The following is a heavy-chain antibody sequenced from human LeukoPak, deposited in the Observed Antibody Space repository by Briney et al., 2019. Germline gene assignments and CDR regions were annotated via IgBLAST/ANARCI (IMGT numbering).Heavy chain of an antibody. CDR3: ARDCSGRNWARDFDY. J-gene: IGHJ4*02. CDR2: INTNGRTI. Sequence: GGSLRLSCAASGVIFSEYSLIWARQAPGAGLEWVSYINTNGRTIYYADSVKGRFTMSRDNDKNSMHLQMNSLRAEDTAVYYCARDCSGRNWARDFDYWGQGTLVTVSS. CDR1: GVIFSEYS. V-gene: IGHV3-48*01. D-gene: IGHD2-15*01.